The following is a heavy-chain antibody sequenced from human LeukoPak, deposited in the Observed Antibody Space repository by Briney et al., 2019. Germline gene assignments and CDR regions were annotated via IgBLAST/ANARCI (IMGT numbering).Heavy chain of an antibody. J-gene: IGHJ6*03. CDR1: GFTFDDYA. V-gene: IGHV3-9*03. D-gene: IGHD1-26*01. CDR3: AKAVGRLIYYYMDV. CDR2: ISWNSGSI. Sequence: SLRLSCAASGFTFDDYAMHWVRQAPGKGLEWVSGISWNSGSIGYADSVKGRFTISRNNAKNSLYLQMNSLRAEDMALYYCAKAVGRLIYYYMDVWGKGTTVTISS.